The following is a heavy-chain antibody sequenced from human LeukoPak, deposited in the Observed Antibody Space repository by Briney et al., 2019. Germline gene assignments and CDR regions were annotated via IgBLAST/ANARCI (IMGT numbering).Heavy chain of an antibody. J-gene: IGHJ4*02. CDR3: ARGYGSGEDGDY. V-gene: IGHV3-20*04. D-gene: IGHD3-10*01. CDR2: INWNGGST. Sequence: GGSLRLSCAASGFTFYDYGMSWVRQGPGKGLEWVSGINWNGGSTGYADSVKGRFTISRDNGKNALYLQMNSLRVEDTAMYYCARGYGSGEDGDYWGQGTLVTVSS. CDR1: GFTFYDYG.